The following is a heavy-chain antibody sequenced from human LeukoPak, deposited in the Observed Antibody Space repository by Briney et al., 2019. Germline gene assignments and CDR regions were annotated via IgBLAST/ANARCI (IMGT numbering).Heavy chain of an antibody. D-gene: IGHD4-17*01. CDR1: GGSVSSGDSY. V-gene: IGHV4-31*03. Sequence: SQTLSLTCTVSGGSVSSGDSYWNWIRQHPGKGLEWIGYIHYSGNFDYNPSLKSRVTISVDTSNNQFSMRLASVTAADTAVYYRAGEERLRGTDWFPSWGQGTLVTVSS. CDR2: IHYSGNF. CDR3: AGEERLRGTDWFPS. J-gene: IGHJ5*01.